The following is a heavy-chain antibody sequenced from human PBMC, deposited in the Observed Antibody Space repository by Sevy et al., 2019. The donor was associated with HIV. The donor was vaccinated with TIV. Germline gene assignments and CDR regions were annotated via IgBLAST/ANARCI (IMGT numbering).Heavy chain of an antibody. CDR3: ARTTVVTGGGYYYYYGMDV. J-gene: IGHJ6*02. Sequence: GGSLKLSCVVSGFTFSSYALNWVRQAPGKGLEYVSAISSNGGSTYYANSVKGRFTISRDNSKNTLYLQMGSLRAEDMAVYYCARTTVVTGGGYYYYYGMDVWGQGTTVTVSS. V-gene: IGHV3-64*01. D-gene: IGHD4-17*01. CDR2: ISSNGGST. CDR1: GFTFSSYA.